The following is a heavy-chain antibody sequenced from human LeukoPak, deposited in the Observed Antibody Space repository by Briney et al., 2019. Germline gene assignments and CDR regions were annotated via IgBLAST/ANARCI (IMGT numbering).Heavy chain of an antibody. Sequence: GGALRHSPAASLITFSNAMMTWVPQAPGKGREWVGGIYSSSNGETTDYGAPVKGRLTMSRNDSKNTLYLQMKSLKTEDTAVYYCTTYSSGSCPFWGQGTLVTVSS. V-gene: IGHV3-15*01. CDR2: IYSSSNGETT. J-gene: IGHJ4*02. CDR1: LITFSNAM. D-gene: IGHD6-19*01. CDR3: TTYSSGSCPF.